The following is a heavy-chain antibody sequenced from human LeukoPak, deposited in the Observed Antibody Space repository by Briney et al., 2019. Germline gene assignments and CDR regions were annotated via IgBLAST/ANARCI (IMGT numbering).Heavy chain of an antibody. V-gene: IGHV4-39*07. J-gene: IGHJ4*02. D-gene: IGHD5-24*01. Sequence: PSETLSLTCTVSGGSVSSGSYYWSWIRQPPGKGLEWIGRINHSGSTNYSPSLKSRATISVDTSKSQFSLKLNSMTAADTAVYYCARGEGARDGYNYEGPFYFDYWGQGTLVTVSS. CDR3: ARGEGARDGYNYEGPFYFDY. CDR1: GGSVSSGSYY. CDR2: INHSGST.